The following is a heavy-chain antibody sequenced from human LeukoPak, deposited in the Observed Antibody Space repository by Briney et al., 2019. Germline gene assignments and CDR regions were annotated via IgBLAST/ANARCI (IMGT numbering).Heavy chain of an antibody. CDR3: AKDSAHYYGSGTPADY. V-gene: IGHV3-23*01. D-gene: IGHD3-10*01. CDR1: GFTFSSYA. J-gene: IGHJ4*02. Sequence: PGGSLRLSCAASGFTFSSYAMSWVRQAPGKGLEWVSAISGSGGSTYYADSVKGRFTISRDNSKNTLYLQMNSLRAEDTAVYYCAKDSAHYYGSGTPADYWGQGTLVTVSS. CDR2: ISGSGGST.